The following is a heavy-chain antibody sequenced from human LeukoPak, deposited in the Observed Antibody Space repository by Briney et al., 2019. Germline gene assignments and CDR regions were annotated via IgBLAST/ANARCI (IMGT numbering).Heavy chain of an antibody. D-gene: IGHD3-3*01. CDR1: GYTFTTHG. Sequence: GASVKVSCKASGYTFTTHGISWVRQAPGQGLEWRGWISTYNGHTNYAQKLQGRVTMTTDTSTSTAYMELRSLRSDDTAVYYCARGLNRITIFGVGLGNWFDPWGQGTLVTVSS. CDR2: ISTYNGHT. CDR3: ARGLNRITIFGVGLGNWFDP. J-gene: IGHJ5*02. V-gene: IGHV1-18*01.